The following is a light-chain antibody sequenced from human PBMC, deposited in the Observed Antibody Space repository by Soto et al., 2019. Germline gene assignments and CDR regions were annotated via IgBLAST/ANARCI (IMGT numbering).Light chain of an antibody. V-gene: IGLV3-1*01. CDR3: QAWDSSNYV. CDR1: NLGDKY. Sequence: SYELTQPPSVSVSPGQTASITCSGDNLGDKYACWYQQKPGQSPVLVIYQDSKRPSGIPERFSGSNSGNTATLTISGTQAMDEADYYCQAWDSSNYVFGTGTKLTVL. J-gene: IGLJ1*01. CDR2: QDS.